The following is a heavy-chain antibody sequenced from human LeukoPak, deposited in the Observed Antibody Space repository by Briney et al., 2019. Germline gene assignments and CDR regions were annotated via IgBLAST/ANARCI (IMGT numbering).Heavy chain of an antibody. CDR1: GGTFSSYA. D-gene: IGHD1-26*01. CDR2: IIPIFGTA. V-gene: IGHV1-69*05. Sequence: GASVKVSCKASGGTFSSYAISWVRQAPGQGLEWMGGIIPIFGTANYAQKSQGRVTITTDESTSTAYMELSSLRSEDTAVYYCARSGPRARPPGMHAFDIWGQGTMVTVSS. J-gene: IGHJ3*02. CDR3: ARSGPRARPPGMHAFDI.